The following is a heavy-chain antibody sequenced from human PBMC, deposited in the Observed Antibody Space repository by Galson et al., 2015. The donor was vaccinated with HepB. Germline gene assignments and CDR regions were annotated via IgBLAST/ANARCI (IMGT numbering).Heavy chain of an antibody. D-gene: IGHD3-10*01. CDR2: LWHDGINK. V-gene: IGHV3-33*01. CDR3: ARSERQYYDSGTYYNFDY. Sequence: SLRLSCAASGFTFTTYGMHWVRQAPDKGLEWVAVLWHDGINKYYADSVKGRFTVSRDPSKNILFLQMNSLGPEDTAVYYCARSERQYYDSGTYYNFDYWGQGTLVTVSS. CDR1: GFTFTTYG. J-gene: IGHJ4*02.